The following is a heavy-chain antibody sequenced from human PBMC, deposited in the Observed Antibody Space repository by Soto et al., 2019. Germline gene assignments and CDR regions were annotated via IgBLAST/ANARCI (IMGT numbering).Heavy chain of an antibody. J-gene: IGHJ6*02. V-gene: IGHV4-4*03. CDR2: IYHSGST. CDR1: GGAISSSNR. D-gene: IGHD3-10*02. Sequence: QETRRVTRGVSGGAISSSNRWGWVRQPPGKGLEWIGEIYHSGSTNYNPSLKSRVTISVDKSKNQFSLKLSSVTAADTAVYYCASVRGGYYYAMDVWGQGTTVT. CDR3: ASVRGGYYYAMDV.